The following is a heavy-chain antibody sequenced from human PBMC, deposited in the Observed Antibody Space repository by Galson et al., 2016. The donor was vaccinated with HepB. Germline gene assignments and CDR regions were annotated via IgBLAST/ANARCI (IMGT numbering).Heavy chain of an antibody. Sequence: SLRLSCAASGITFSHHGMHWVRQAPGRGLEWVAMIWFDGSQKHYLDSVRGRFAISKDNSKNTMYLEMNSLRTDDTAIYYCAKESCIGGDCFLTGHYFDLWGQGALVTVSS. V-gene: IGHV3-33*06. D-gene: IGHD2-21*02. CDR2: IWFDGSQK. J-gene: IGHJ4*02. CDR1: GITFSHHG. CDR3: AKESCIGGDCFLTGHYFDL.